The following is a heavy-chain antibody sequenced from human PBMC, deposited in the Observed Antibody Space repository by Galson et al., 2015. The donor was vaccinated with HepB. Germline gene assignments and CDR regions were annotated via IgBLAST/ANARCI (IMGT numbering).Heavy chain of an antibody. J-gene: IGHJ1*01. CDR1: GFTFSSYS. V-gene: IGHV3-48*01. D-gene: IGHD3-10*01. Sequence: SLRLSCAASGFTFSSYSMNWVRQAPGKGLEWVSYISSSSSTIYYADSVKGRFTISRDNAKNSLYLQMNSLRAEDTAVYYCARDALWFGELFPLAEYFQHWGQGTLVTVSS. CDR2: ISSSSSTI. CDR3: ARDALWFGELFPLAEYFQH.